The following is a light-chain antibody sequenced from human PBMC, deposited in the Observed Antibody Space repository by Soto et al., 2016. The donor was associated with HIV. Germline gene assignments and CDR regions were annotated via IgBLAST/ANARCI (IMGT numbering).Light chain of an antibody. Sequence: SYELTQSPSVAVSPGQTASITCSGNKLEDKYVCWYQQKPGQSPVLVLYKDKKRPSGIPERFSGSNSGNTATLTISGAQPMDEADYYCQAWDIKTAVFGGGTKLTVL. CDR2: KDK. CDR1: KLEDKY. J-gene: IGLJ2*01. CDR3: QAWDIKTAV. V-gene: IGLV3-1*01.